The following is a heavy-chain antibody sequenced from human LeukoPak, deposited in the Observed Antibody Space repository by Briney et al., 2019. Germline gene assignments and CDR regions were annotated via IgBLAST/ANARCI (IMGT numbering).Heavy chain of an antibody. CDR2: IYYSGST. V-gene: IGHV4-59*01. CDR3: ARVIDRGYCSSTSCYYWYFDL. CDR1: DGSISSYY. D-gene: IGHD2-2*01. Sequence: SETLSLTCTVSDGSISSYYWSWIRQPPGKGLEWIGYIYYSGSTNYNPSLKSRVTISVDTSKNQFSLKLSSVTAADTAVYYCARVIDRGYCSSTSCYYWYFDLWGRGTLVTVSS. J-gene: IGHJ2*01.